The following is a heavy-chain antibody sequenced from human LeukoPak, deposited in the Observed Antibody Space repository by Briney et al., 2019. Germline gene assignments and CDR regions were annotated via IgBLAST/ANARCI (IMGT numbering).Heavy chain of an antibody. CDR1: GDSSISGTYY. Sequence: PSETLSLTCTVSGDSSISGTYYWSWIRQPAGKGLEWIGRIHPSGSTNYNPSLKSRVTISVDTSKNQFSLKLSSVTAADTAVYYCARLTRIAAAIWFDPWGQGTLVTVSS. D-gene: IGHD6-13*01. CDR2: IHPSGST. J-gene: IGHJ5*02. CDR3: ARLTRIAAAIWFDP. V-gene: IGHV4-61*02.